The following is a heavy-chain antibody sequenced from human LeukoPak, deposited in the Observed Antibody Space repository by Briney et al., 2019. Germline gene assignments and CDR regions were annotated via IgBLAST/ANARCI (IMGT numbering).Heavy chain of an antibody. CDR1: GYIFTNYD. CDR3: ARARGYSYGYSDY. V-gene: IGHV1-8*01. J-gene: IGHJ4*02. Sequence: ASVKVSCKASGYIFTNYDINWVRQDTGQGLEWMGWMNPNSGNTGFAQKFQGRVTMTRNTSKSTAYTELSSLTSEDWAVYYCARARGYSYGYSDYWGQGTLVAVSS. CDR2: MNPNSGNT. D-gene: IGHD5-18*01.